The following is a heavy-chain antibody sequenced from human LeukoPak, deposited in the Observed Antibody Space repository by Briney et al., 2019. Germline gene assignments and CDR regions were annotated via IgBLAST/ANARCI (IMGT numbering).Heavy chain of an antibody. D-gene: IGHD4-17*01. Sequence: GGSVKVSFKASGYTFTGYCMHCVRQAPGQGLEWMGWINPNSGGTNYAQKFQGRVTMTRATSISTAYMELSRLRSDDTAVYYCASLTTVTTVYWGQGTLVTVSS. CDR3: ASLTTVTTVY. CDR2: INPNSGGT. CDR1: GYTFTGYC. V-gene: IGHV1-2*02. J-gene: IGHJ4*02.